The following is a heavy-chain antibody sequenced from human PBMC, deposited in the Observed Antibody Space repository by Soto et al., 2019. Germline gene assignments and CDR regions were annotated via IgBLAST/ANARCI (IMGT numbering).Heavy chain of an antibody. V-gene: IGHV1-18*01. D-gene: IGHD1-26*01. CDR1: GYTFSNYG. CDR2: VSAYNRNT. J-gene: IGHJ4*02. Sequence: QVQLVQSGPEVKKPGASVKVSCKGSGYTFSNYGVTWVRQAPGQGLERLGWVSAYNRNTDYAQKFEDRATMTIDTSTNTAYVELRGLTPDDTAVYSCARERRWEPLLYWGQGTL. CDR3: ARERRWEPLLY.